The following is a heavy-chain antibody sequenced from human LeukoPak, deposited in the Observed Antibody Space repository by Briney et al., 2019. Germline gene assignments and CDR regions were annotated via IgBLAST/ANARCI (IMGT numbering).Heavy chain of an antibody. J-gene: IGHJ4*02. D-gene: IGHD3-10*01. CDR1: GFTFSSYS. V-gene: IGHV3-21*01. Sequence: GGSLRLSCAASGFTFSSYSMNWVRQAPGKGLEWVSSISSSSSYIYYADSVKGRFTISRDNAKNSLYLQMNSLRAEDTAVYYCAKDSKRWKTYYYESGSYYFDYWGQGAQVTVSS. CDR3: AKDSKRWKTYYYESGSYYFDY. CDR2: ISSSSSYI.